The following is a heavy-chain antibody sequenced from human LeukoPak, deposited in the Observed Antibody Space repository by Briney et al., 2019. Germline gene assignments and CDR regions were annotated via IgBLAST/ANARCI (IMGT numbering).Heavy chain of an antibody. CDR2: IKQDRSEK. CDR1: GFTFTNYW. D-gene: IGHD3-16*01. CDR3: ARGQITLDAFDI. V-gene: IGHV3-7*01. J-gene: IGHJ3*02. Sequence: GGSLRLSCAASGFTFTNYWMSWVRQAPGKGLELVANIKQDRSEKYYVDSVKGRFTISRDNAKNSLYLQMNSLRAEDTAVYYCARGQITLDAFDIWGQGTMVTVSS.